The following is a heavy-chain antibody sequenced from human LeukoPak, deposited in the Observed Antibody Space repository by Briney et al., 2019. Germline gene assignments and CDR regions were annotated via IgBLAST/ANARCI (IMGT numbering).Heavy chain of an antibody. J-gene: IGHJ4*02. Sequence: PSETLSLTCAVYGGSSSGYYWSWLRQPPGKGLEWMGAIKHSGSTNYNPSLKSRVTISVDTSKNQFSLKLRSVTAADTAVYYCARAVWFGELGSTFDYWGQGTLVTVSS. V-gene: IGHV4-34*01. CDR3: ARAVWFGELGSTFDY. CDR2: IKHSGST. D-gene: IGHD3-10*01. CDR1: GGSSSGYY.